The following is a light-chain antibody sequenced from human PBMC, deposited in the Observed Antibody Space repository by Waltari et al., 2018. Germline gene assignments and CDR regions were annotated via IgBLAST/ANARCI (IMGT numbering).Light chain of an antibody. CDR2: WAS. Sequence: IVMTQSPDSLAVSLGERATINCKSSQSVLYSSNNNNYLAWYQQKPGQPPKLLIYWASTRESGVPDRFSGSGSGTDFTLTISSLQAEDVAVYYCQQHYSTPYTFGRGTKVEIK. CDR1: QSVLYSSNNNNY. J-gene: IGKJ2*01. V-gene: IGKV4-1*01. CDR3: QQHYSTPYT.